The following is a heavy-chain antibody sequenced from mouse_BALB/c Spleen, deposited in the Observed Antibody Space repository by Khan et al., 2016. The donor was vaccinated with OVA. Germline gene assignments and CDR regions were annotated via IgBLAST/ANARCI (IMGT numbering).Heavy chain of an antibody. D-gene: IGHD6-1*01. CDR3: ASQLAGCFAY. V-gene: IGHV5-6*01. Sequence: EVELVESGGDLVKPGGSLRLSCAASGFTFSTYAMSWVRPFPDKRLEWVATINSDGYYTYYPDTLKGRFTISRNNAENTLYLQMISLKSEDTAIDYGASQLAGCFAYWGHGTLVTVSA. CDR1: GFTFSTYA. J-gene: IGHJ3*01. CDR2: INSDGYYT.